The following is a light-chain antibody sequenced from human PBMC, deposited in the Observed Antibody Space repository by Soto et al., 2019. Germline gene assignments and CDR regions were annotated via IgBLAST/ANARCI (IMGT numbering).Light chain of an antibody. Sequence: QSVLTQPPSVSAAPGQKVTISCSGGSSNIGAGYDVNWYRQLPGTAPKLLIYGNSDRPSGVPDRFSGSKSGTSASLAITGLQAEDEADYFCQSYDRSLRTYVFGTGTKVTVL. CDR1: SSNIGAGYD. CDR3: QSYDRSLRTYV. CDR2: GNS. V-gene: IGLV1-40*01. J-gene: IGLJ1*01.